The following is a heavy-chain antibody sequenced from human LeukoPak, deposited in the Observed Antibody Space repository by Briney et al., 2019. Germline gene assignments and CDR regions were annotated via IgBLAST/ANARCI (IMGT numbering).Heavy chain of an antibody. J-gene: IGHJ4*02. V-gene: IGHV3-7*01. CDR2: INPDGDGM. CDR3: AAWTDRGYSY. CDR1: GFTFSRSW. D-gene: IGHD5-12*01. Sequence: PGGSLRLSCTASGFTFSRSWMNWIRQAPGKGLEWVANINPDGDGMRFVDSVKGRFTMSRDNAQSSLHLQMNSLRVEDTAFYYCAAWTDRGYSYWGQGVPVTVSS.